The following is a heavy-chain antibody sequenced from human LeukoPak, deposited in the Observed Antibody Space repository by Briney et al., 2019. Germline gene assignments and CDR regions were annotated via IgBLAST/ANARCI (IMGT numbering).Heavy chain of an antibody. CDR1: GFTFSSYG. D-gene: IGHD1-26*01. Sequence: GGSLRLSCAASGFTFSSYGMHWVRQAPGKGLEWVAVISYDGSNKYYADSVKGRFTISRDNSKNTLYLQMNSLRAEDTAVYYCAKGKGSGSYYLYWGQGTLVTVSS. CDR2: ISYDGSNK. CDR3: AKGKGSGSYYLY. V-gene: IGHV3-30*18. J-gene: IGHJ4*02.